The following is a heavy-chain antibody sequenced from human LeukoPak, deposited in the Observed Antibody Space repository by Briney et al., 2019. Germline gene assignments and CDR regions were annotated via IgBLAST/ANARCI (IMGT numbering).Heavy chain of an antibody. CDR3: ARSTLATTGTY. CDR1: GFTFNSYE. Sequence: PGGSLRLSCAASGFTFNSYEMNWVRQAPGKGLEWVSYISTSGTTIYYADSVKGRFTISRDNAKNSLYLQMNSLRAEGTAVYYCARSTLATTGTYWGQGTLVTVSS. CDR2: ISTSGTTI. V-gene: IGHV3-48*03. J-gene: IGHJ4*02. D-gene: IGHD2-8*02.